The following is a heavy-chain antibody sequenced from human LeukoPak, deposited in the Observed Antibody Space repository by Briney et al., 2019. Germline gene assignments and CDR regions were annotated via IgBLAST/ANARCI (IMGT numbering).Heavy chain of an antibody. D-gene: IGHD3-10*01. CDR3: AGGPFTMVRGVMMVWFDP. Sequence: PSETLSLTCTVSGGSISSYYWSWIRQPPGKGLEWIGYIYYSGSTNYNPSLKSRGTISVDTSKNQFSLKLSSVTAADTAVYYCAGGPFTMVRGVMMVWFDPWGQGTLVTVSS. J-gene: IGHJ5*02. V-gene: IGHV4-59*01. CDR2: IYYSGST. CDR1: GGSISSYY.